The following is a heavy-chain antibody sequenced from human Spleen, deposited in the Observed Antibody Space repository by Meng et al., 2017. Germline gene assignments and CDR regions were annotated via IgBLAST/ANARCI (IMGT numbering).Heavy chain of an antibody. J-gene: IGHJ4*02. CDR3: ARGYSSGWYYFDY. Sequence: QGTLVRSGAEVKKPGSSVKVPCKASGGTFSSYAISWVRQAPGQGLEWMGGIIPIFGTANYAQKFQGRVTITADEFTSTAYMEMSSLRSEDTAVYYCARGYSSGWYYFDYWGQGTLVTVSS. CDR1: GGTFSSYA. D-gene: IGHD6-19*01. V-gene: IGHV1-69*01. CDR2: IIPIFGTA.